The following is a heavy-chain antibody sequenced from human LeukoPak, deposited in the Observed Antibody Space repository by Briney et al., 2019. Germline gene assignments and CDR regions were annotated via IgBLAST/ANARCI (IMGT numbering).Heavy chain of an antibody. D-gene: IGHD3-22*01. CDR1: GGSIIGYD. CDR2: IYYSGST. Sequence: SETLSLTCTVSGGSIIGYDWSWIRQPPGKGLEWIGYIYYSGSTNYNPSLKSRVTISVDTSKNQFSLKLSSVTAADTAVYYCARSYDSSGSTFGAFDIWGQGTMVTVSS. J-gene: IGHJ3*02. CDR3: ARSYDSSGSTFGAFDI. V-gene: IGHV4-59*12.